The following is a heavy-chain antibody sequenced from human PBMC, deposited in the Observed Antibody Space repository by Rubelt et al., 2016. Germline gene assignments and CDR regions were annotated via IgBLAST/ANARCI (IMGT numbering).Heavy chain of an antibody. D-gene: IGHD3-22*01. CDR1: GFTFSSYG. CDR2: ISGSGGST. J-gene: IGHJ4*02. CDR3: ARDLDDSSGYYYNDY. Sequence: RLSCAASGFTFSSYGMNWVRQAPGKGLEWVSAISGSGGSTYYADSVKGRFTISRDNSKNTLYLQMNSLRAEDTAVYYCARDLDDSSGYYYNDYWGQGTLVTVSS. V-gene: IGHV3-23*01.